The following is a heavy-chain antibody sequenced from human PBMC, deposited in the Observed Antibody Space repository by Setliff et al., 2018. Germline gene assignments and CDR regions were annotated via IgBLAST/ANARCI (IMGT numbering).Heavy chain of an antibody. Sequence: GGSLRLSCAASGFTFSDYYMRWIRQAPGKGLEWVSYISRSGSTIYCADSVKGRFTISRDNAKNSLYLQMNSLRAEDTAVYYCARGGRFAHYMDVWGKGTTVTVSS. CDR3: ARGGRFAHYMDV. CDR1: GFTFSDYY. J-gene: IGHJ6*03. D-gene: IGHD3-3*01. CDR2: ISRSGSTI. V-gene: IGHV3-11*01.